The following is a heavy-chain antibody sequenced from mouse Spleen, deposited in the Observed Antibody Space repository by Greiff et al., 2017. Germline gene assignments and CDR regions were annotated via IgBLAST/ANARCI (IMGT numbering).Heavy chain of an antibody. CDR2: IRNKANGYTT. CDR1: GFTFTDYY. CDR3: ARAFMKGLDY. V-gene: IGHV7-3*02. J-gene: IGHJ2*01. D-gene: IGHD1-2*01. Sequence: EVKVVESGGGLVQPGGSLRLSCATSGFTFTDYYMSWVRQPPGKALEWLGFIRNKANGYTTEYSASVKGRFTISRDNSQSILYLQMNTLRAEDSATYYCARAFMKGLDYWGQGTTLTVSS.